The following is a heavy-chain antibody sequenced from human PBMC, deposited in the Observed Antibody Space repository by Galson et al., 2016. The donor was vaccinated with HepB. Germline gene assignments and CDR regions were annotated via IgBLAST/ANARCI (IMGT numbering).Heavy chain of an antibody. CDR2: IIPIFSPP. Sequence: SCKASGGTFRSYGISWVRQAPGQGLEWMGGIIPIFSPPNYAEKFQGRVTITADESTTTAYMELSSLRSEDTAVYYCARAQVPGPFDPWGQGTLVIVSS. V-gene: IGHV1-69*01. J-gene: IGHJ5*02. D-gene: IGHD4/OR15-4a*01. CDR3: ARAQVPGPFDP. CDR1: GGTFRSYG.